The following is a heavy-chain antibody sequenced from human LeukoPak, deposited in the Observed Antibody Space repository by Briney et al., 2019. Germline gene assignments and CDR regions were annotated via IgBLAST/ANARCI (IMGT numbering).Heavy chain of an antibody. CDR2: INHSGST. V-gene: IGHV4-34*01. CDR3: AGEEYYYDRSGYYHNFDY. J-gene: IGHJ4*02. Sequence: PSETPSLTCAVYGGSFSGYYWRWIRQPPGKGLEWIGEINHSGSTNYNPSLKSRVTISVDTSKNQFSLKLSSVTAADTAVYYCAGEEYYYDRSGYYHNFDYWGQGTLVTVSS. D-gene: IGHD3-22*01. CDR1: GGSFSGYY.